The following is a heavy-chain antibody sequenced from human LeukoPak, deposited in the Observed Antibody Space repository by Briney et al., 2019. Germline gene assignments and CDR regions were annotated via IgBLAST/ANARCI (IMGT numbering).Heavy chain of an antibody. CDR1: GGSISSYY. CDR2: IYYSGST. CDR3: ARAKYYDILTGYYNHFFDY. V-gene: IGHV4-59*08. D-gene: IGHD3-9*01. J-gene: IGHJ4*02. Sequence: PSETQSLTCTVSGGSISSYYWSWIRQPPGKGQEWIGYIYYSGSTNYNPPLKSRVTISVDTSKNQFSLLLSSVTAADTAVYYCARAKYYDILTGYYNHFFDYWGQGTLVTVSS.